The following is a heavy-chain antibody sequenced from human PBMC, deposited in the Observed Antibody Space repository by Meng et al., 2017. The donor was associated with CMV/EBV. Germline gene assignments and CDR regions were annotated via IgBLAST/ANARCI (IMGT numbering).Heavy chain of an antibody. CDR2: INPNSGGT. Sequence: QGQLGKAGAGVKKPGASVKASCKASGYTFTGYYMHWVRQAPGQGLEWMGWINPNSGGTNYAQKFQGRVTMTRDTSISTAYMELSRLRSDDTAVYYCARGPLGEYSNYDAPWGQGTLVTVSS. V-gene: IGHV1-2*02. D-gene: IGHD4-11*01. CDR1: GYTFTGYY. CDR3: ARGPLGEYSNYDAP. J-gene: IGHJ5*02.